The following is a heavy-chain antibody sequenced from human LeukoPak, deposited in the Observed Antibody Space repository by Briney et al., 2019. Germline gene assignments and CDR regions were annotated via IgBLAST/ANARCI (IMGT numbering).Heavy chain of an antibody. J-gene: IGHJ4*02. V-gene: IGHV1-2*06. CDR3: ARYTTYGGYADY. CDR2: INPNSGGT. D-gene: IGHD5-12*01. CDR1: GYTFTGYY. Sequence: VASVMVSCTASGYTFTGYYLHWVRQASGQGLEWVGRINPNSGGTNYAQKFQGRVTMTRDTSISTAYMELSRLRSDDTAVYYCARYTTYGGYADYWGQGTLVTVSS.